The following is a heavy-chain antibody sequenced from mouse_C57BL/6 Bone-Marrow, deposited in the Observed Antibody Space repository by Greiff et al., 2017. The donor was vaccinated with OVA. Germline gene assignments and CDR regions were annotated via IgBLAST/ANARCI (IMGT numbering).Heavy chain of an antibody. CDR1: GYTFTDYE. V-gene: IGHV1-15*01. CDR2: IDPETGGT. Sequence: QVQLQQSGAELVRPGASVTLSCKASGYTFTDYEMHWVKQTPVHGLEWIGAIDPETGGTAYNQKFKGKAILTADKSYSTAYMELRSLTSEDSAVYYCTRFPSSPWYFDVWGTGTTVTVSS. CDR3: TRFPSSPWYFDV. J-gene: IGHJ1*03.